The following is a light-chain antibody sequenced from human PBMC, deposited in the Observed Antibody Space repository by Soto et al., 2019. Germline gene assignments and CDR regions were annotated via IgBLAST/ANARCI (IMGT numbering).Light chain of an antibody. J-gene: IGLJ1*01. CDR2: DDD. Sequence: QSVLTQPPSVSAAPGQKVTISCSGSSSNIGGNSVSWYQQLPGTAPKLLIYDDDKRPSGIPDRFSGSKSGTSATLGITGFRTEDEADYYCQSQDNSLSGSRVFGTGTKVTVL. V-gene: IGLV1-51*01. CDR3: QSQDNSLSGSRV. CDR1: SSNIGGNS.